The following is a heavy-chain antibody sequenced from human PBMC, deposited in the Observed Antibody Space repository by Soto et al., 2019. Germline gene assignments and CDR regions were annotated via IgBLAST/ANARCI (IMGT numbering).Heavy chain of an antibody. D-gene: IGHD2-21*02. CDR3: APPGGRDLIVFDV. V-gene: IGHV5-51*01. CDR1: GYTFTRNW. J-gene: IGHJ3*01. CDR2: IFPIDSDT. Sequence: GESLKISCKGSGYTFTRNWIGWVRQMPGKGLEWMGIIFPIDSDTRYSPSSQGQVTISADNSISTAYLQWSSLKASDPAIYYCAPPGGRDLIVFDVWGKGTRATVSS.